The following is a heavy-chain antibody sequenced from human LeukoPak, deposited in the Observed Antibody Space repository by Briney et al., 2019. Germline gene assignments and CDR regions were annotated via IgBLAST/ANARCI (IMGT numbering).Heavy chain of an antibody. CDR3: AKVRGTYSSGYFFDH. D-gene: IGHD6-19*01. J-gene: IGHJ4*02. Sequence: LRHSCAASGFTFDNYAMQWVRQAPGEGLECLSIISSNNGYIGYADSVKGQFTISRDNAKKSLDLQMNSLSAHEPALYYCAKVRGTYSSGYFFDHWGQGTLVTVSS. CDR1: GFTFDNYA. CDR2: ISSNNGYI. V-gene: IGHV3-9*01.